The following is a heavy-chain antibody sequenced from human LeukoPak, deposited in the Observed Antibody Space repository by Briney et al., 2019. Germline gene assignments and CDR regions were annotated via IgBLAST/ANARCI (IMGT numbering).Heavy chain of an antibody. CDR2: IYGSGST. CDR1: GGSMNSYY. V-gene: IGHV4-4*07. D-gene: IGHD4/OR15-4a*01. CDR3: ARDRNGNGATYFSY. J-gene: IGHJ4*02. Sequence: PSETLSLTCTVSGGSMNSYYWSWIRQPAGKGVEWIGRIYGSGSTLYNPSLERRVTMSVDTSKKQLSLKLSSVTAADTAVYYCARDRNGNGATYFSYWGQGILVTVSS.